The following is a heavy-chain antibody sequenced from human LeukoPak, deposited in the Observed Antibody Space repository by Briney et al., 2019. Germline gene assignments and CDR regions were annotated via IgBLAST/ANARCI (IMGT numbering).Heavy chain of an antibody. CDR2: IYYSGST. D-gene: IGHD2-2*01. Sequence: SETLSLTCTVSGVSISINSYYWGWIRQPPGKGLEWIASIYYSGSTYYNPSLKSRVTISVDTSKNQFSLKLSSVAAADTAVYYCARSLNCSSTRCYLLSGCDPGGHGTLVTVSS. V-gene: IGHV4-39*07. CDR1: GVSISINSYY. CDR3: ARSLNCSSTRCYLLSGCDP. J-gene: IGHJ5*02.